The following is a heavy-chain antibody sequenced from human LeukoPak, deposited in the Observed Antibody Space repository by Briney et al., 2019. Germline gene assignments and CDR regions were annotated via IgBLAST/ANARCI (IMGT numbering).Heavy chain of an antibody. V-gene: IGHV1-2*02. Sequence: ASVKVSCKASGYTFTGYYIHWVRQAPGQGLEWMGWINPDSGGTNYAQKFQGRVTVTRDTSISTACMELSRLRSDDTAVYYCARVPRVTVFGVVRRGQDYFDYWGQGTWSPSPQ. D-gene: IGHD3-3*01. CDR2: INPDSGGT. CDR3: ARVPRVTVFGVVRRGQDYFDY. J-gene: IGHJ4*02. CDR1: GYTFTGYY.